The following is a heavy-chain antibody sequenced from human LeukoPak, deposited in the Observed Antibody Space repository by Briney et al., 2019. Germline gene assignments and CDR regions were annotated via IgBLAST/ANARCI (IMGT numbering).Heavy chain of an antibody. CDR3: ASGLELDY. V-gene: IGHV3-7*03. CDR2: IKQDGSEK. Sequence: GGSLRLSCEASGFTFSNYWMHWVRQAPGKGLEWVANIKQDGSEKNYVDSVKGRFTISRDNAKNSLYLQMNSLRAEDTAVYYCASGLELDYWGQGTLVTVSS. J-gene: IGHJ4*02. CDR1: GFTFSNYW.